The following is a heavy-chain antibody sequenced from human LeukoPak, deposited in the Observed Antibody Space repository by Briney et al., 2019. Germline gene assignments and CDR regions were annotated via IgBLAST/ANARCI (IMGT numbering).Heavy chain of an antibody. Sequence: MAGGSLRLSCAAAGFTVSRSSMKSVRQAPGKGLEWVSSISSSSSYRYYADSVKGRFTISRDNAKNSLHLQMNSLRAEDTAVYYCMSYAGRSDDYCGQGTLVTVSS. J-gene: IGHJ4*02. CDR3: MSYAGRSDDY. CDR1: GFTVSRSS. D-gene: IGHD3-16*01. V-gene: IGHV3-21*01. CDR2: ISSSSSYR.